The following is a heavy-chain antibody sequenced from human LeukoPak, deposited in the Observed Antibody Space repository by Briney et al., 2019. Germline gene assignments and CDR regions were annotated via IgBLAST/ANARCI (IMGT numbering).Heavy chain of an antibody. D-gene: IGHD3-16*02. J-gene: IGHJ5*02. CDR3: ARGPGIMITFGGVIVKWGFDP. CDR2: IYYSGST. V-gene: IGHV4-59*11. Sequence: SETLSLTCTVSGGSISSHYWSWIRQPPGKGLEWIGHIYYSGSTNYNPSLKSRVTISVDTSKNQFSLKLSSVTAADTAVYYCARGPGIMITFGGVIVKWGFDPWGQGTLVTVSS. CDR1: GGSISSHY.